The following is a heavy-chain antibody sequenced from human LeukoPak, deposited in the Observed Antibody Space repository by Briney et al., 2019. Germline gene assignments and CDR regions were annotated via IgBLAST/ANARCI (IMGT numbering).Heavy chain of an antibody. Sequence: PGGSLRLSCAASRFTFSSYSMNWVRQAPGKGLEWVSSISSSSSYIYYADSVKGRFTISRDNAKNSLYLQMNSLRAEDTAVYYCARSGYGDSYFDYWGQGTLVTVSS. J-gene: IGHJ4*02. D-gene: IGHD4-17*01. CDR2: ISSSSSYI. CDR1: RFTFSSYS. V-gene: IGHV3-21*01. CDR3: ARSGYGDSYFDY.